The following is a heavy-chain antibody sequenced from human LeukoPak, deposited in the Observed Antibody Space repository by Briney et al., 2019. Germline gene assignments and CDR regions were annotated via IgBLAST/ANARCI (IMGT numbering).Heavy chain of an antibody. Sequence: ASVKVSCKASGYTFTSYAMNWVRQAPGQGLEWMGWINTNTGNPTYAQGFTGRFVFSLDTSVSTAYLQISSLKAEDTAVYYCARPKYRIVGATTSEYYFDYWGQGTLVTVSS. D-gene: IGHD1-26*01. CDR2: INTNTGNP. J-gene: IGHJ4*02. CDR1: GYTFTSYA. V-gene: IGHV7-4-1*02. CDR3: ARPKYRIVGATTSEYYFDY.